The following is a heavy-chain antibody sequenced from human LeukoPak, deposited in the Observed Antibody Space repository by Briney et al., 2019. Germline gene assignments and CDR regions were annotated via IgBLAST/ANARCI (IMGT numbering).Heavy chain of an antibody. CDR2: NNPNSGGT. CDR1: GYTFTGYY. Sequence: ASVKVSCKASGYTFTGYYMHWVRQAPGQGLEWMGWNNPNSGGTNYAQKLQGRVTMTTGTSTSTAYMELRSLRSDDTAVYYCARGTRGYSYGPPSPWGQGTLVTVSS. D-gene: IGHD5-18*01. CDR3: ARGTRGYSYGPPSP. J-gene: IGHJ5*02. V-gene: IGHV1-2*02.